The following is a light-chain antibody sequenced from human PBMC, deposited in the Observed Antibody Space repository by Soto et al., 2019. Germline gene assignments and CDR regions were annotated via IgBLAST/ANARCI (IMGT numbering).Light chain of an antibody. J-gene: IGKJ1*01. CDR2: DAS. V-gene: IGKV3-20*01. Sequence: MVLTQSRATRSLSPGESATLSCRASQSVSSYLAWYQQKPGQAPRLLIYDASNRATGIAARFSGSGSGTDFTLTIRRLEPEDFAVYYCQQYGSSRWTFGQGTKVDIK. CDR1: QSVSSY. CDR3: QQYGSSRWT.